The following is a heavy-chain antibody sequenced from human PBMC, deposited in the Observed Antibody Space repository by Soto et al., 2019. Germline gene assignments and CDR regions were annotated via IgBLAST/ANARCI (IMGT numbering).Heavy chain of an antibody. J-gene: IGHJ6*02. CDR2: IYYSGST. D-gene: IGHD6-13*01. CDR1: GGSISSYY. V-gene: IGHV4-59*08. CDR3: ARHQPEIAAAGKVYYYYYGTDV. Sequence: SETLSLTCTVSGGSISSYYWSWIRQPPGKGLEWIGYIYYSGSTNYNPSLKSRVTISVDTSKNQFSLKLSSVTAADTAVYYCARHQPEIAAAGKVYYYYYGTDVWGQGTTVTVSS.